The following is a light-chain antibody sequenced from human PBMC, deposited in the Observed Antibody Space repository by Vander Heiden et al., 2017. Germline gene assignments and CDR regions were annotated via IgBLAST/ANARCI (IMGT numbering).Light chain of an antibody. CDR1: QGVANY. V-gene: IGKV1-16*02. CDR2: GAS. Sequence: DLQMTQSPSPLSASVGDTVTITCRPSQGVANYLAWFQQQPGQAPKSLIYGASSLQSGVPSKFSGSGYGTEFTLPISSLQPEDFATYFCQQYNSYPFTFGPGTKVDLK. J-gene: IGKJ3*01. CDR3: QQYNSYPFT.